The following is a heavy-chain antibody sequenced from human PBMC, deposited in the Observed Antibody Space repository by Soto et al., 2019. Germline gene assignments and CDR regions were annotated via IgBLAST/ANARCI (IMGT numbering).Heavy chain of an antibody. CDR3: ATSYCSGGSCTICACDI. V-gene: IGHV5-51*01. CDR1: GYGFTSYW. Sequence: VECLKIACNGSGYGFTSYWIGWVRQMPGKGLEWMGIIYPCDSDTRYSPSFQGQVTISADKSISTADLQWSSLKASDTAMYYCATSYCSGGSCTICACDIWGHGKMV. CDR2: IYPCDSDT. D-gene: IGHD2-15*01. J-gene: IGHJ3*02.